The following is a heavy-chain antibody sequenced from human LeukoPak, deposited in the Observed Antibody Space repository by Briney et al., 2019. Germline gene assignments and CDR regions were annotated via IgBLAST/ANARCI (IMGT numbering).Heavy chain of an antibody. J-gene: IGHJ3*02. CDR3: ARGEITFGGVIVQYDAFDI. CDR2: IYHSGST. Sequence: SETLSLTCTVSGYSISSGYYWGWIRQPPGKGLEWIGSIYHSGSTYYNPSLKSRVTISVDTSKNQFSLKLSSVTAADTAVYYCARGEITFGGVIVQYDAFDIWGQGTMVTVSS. CDR1: GYSISSGYY. D-gene: IGHD3-16*02. V-gene: IGHV4-38-2*02.